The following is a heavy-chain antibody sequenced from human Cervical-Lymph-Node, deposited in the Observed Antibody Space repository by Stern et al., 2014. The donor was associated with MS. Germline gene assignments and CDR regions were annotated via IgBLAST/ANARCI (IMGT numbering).Heavy chain of an antibody. J-gene: IGHJ4*02. V-gene: IGHV1-18*01. D-gene: IGHD1-26*01. CDR1: GYTFSNCG. CDR3: ARAGCAGSSFRVDFDR. CDR2: ISPYNGNT. Sequence: QVQLVQSGTEVKKPGASVKVSCKASGYTFSNCGIAWVRQAPGQGLEWMGWISPYNGNTKVAEKFQGRVNMTTHTSTATAYMELRSLSSDDTAVFFCARAGCAGSSFRVDFDRWGQGTLVTVSS.